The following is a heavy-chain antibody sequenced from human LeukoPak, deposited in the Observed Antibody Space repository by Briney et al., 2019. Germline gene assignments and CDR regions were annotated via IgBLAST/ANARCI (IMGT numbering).Heavy chain of an antibody. D-gene: IGHD3-10*01. V-gene: IGHV4-39*07. Sequence: SETLSLTCTVSGGSISSSSYYWGWIRQPPGKGLEWIGSIYYSGSTYYNPSLKSRVTISVDTSKNQFSLKLSSVTAADTAVYYCAREDGGTLWFGERAFDIWGQGTMVTVSS. CDR1: GGSISSSSYY. CDR2: IYYSGST. CDR3: AREDGGTLWFGERAFDI. J-gene: IGHJ3*02.